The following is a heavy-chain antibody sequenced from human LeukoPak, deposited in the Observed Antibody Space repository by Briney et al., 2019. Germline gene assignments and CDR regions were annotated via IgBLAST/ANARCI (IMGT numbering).Heavy chain of an antibody. J-gene: IGHJ4*02. CDR2: IYSGGST. V-gene: IGHV3-53*01. CDR1: GFTVSSNY. D-gene: IGHD3-10*01. CDR3: ARVWFGYFFQ. Sequence: PGGSLRLSCAASGFTVSSNYMSWVRQAPGKGLEWVSAIYSGGSTHYADSVKGRFTISKDNSNNTVYLQMNSVRVEDTAVYYCARVWFGYFFQWGQGALVTVSS.